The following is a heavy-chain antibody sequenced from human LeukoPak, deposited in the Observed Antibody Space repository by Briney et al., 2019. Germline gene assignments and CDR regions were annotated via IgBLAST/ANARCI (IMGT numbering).Heavy chain of an antibody. CDR3: AKDRVWELTKGAAPFDY. Sequence: GGSLRLSCAASGFTFSSYAMHWVRQAPGKGLEWVAVISYDGSNKYYADSVKGRFTISRDNSKNTLYLQMNSLRAEDTAVYYCAKDRVWELTKGAAPFDYWGQGTLVTVSS. V-gene: IGHV3-30*04. CDR1: GFTFSSYA. D-gene: IGHD1-26*01. J-gene: IGHJ4*02. CDR2: ISYDGSNK.